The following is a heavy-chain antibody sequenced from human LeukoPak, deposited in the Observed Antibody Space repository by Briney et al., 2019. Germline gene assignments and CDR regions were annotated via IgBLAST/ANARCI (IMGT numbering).Heavy chain of an antibody. CDR1: GFTFSSYG. CDR2: IWYDGSNK. J-gene: IGHJ4*02. Sequence: GGSLRLSCAASGFTFSSYGMHWVRQAPGKGLEWVAVIWYDGSNKYYAASVKGRFTISRDNSKNTLYLQMNSLRAEDTAVYYCAKTVGVSTSAGFDYWGQGTLVTVSS. V-gene: IGHV3-33*06. CDR3: AKTVGVSTSAGFDY. D-gene: IGHD2-2*01.